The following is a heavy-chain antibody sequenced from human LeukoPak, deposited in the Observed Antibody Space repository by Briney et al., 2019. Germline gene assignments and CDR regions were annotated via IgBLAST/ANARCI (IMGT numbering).Heavy chain of an antibody. V-gene: IGHV3-7*01. Sequence: GGSLRLSCAGSGFSFNPYWMGWDRQAPGKGLEWVANTKPDGSEKYYVDSVRGRFTISRDNAKSLLFLQMSNLRAEDTAIYYCATDGYNSARDSWGQGTQVTVSS. CDR2: TKPDGSEK. CDR1: GFSFNPYW. CDR3: ATDGYNSARDS. D-gene: IGHD5-12*01. J-gene: IGHJ4*02.